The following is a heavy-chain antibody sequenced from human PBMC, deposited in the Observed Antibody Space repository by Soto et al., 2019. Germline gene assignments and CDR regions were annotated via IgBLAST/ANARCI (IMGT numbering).Heavy chain of an antibody. J-gene: IGHJ4*02. V-gene: IGHV1-69*04. CDR1: GGTFSSYT. D-gene: IGHD2-15*01. CDR3: ARETGDCSGGSCYWDY. CDR2: IIPILGIA. Sequence: GASVKVSCKASGGTFSSYTISWVRQAPGQGLEWMGRIIPILGIANYAQKFQGRVTITADKSTSTAYMELSSLRSEDTAVYYCARETGDCSGGSCYWDYWGQGTLVTASS.